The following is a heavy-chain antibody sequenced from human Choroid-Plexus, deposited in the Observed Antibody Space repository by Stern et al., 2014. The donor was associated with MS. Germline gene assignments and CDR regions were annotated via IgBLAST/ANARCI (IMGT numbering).Heavy chain of an antibody. CDR3: AKDRQYLTYFFDH. CDR2: VSYDGSNK. Sequence: VQLVESGAGVIQPGRTRRLPCVAPGFPLESRALPRFRQDPDKPLEREAGVSYDGSNKYYADSGKGRFTISRDNSQNTLYMQMSSLRPEDTAVYYCAKDRQYLTYFFDHWGQGSLVTVSS. J-gene: IGHJ5*02. V-gene: IGHV3-30*18. CDR1: GFPLESRA. D-gene: IGHD2/OR15-2a*01.